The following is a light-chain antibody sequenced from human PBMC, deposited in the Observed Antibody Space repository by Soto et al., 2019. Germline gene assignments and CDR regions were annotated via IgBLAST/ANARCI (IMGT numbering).Light chain of an antibody. CDR1: QSISSW. Sequence: DIQMTQSPSTLSASVGDRVTITCRASQSISSWLAWYQQKPGTAPKLLIYKASSLQSGVPSRFSGSGSGTEFTLTISSLQPDDFVTYYCQQYSSYPYTFGQGTKLEIQ. CDR3: QQYSSYPYT. J-gene: IGKJ2*01. CDR2: KAS. V-gene: IGKV1-5*03.